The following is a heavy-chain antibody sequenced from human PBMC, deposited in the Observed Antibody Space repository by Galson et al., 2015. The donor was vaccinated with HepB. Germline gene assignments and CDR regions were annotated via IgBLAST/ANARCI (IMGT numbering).Heavy chain of an antibody. CDR3: ARDRGRGGDSHYYCYYGKDV. CDR1: GFTFSSYA. Sequence: SLRLSCAASGFTFSSYAMHWVRQAPGKGREWVAVISYDGSNKYYADSVKGQFTISRDNSKNTLYLQMNSLRAEDTAVYYCARDRGRGGDSHYYCYYGKDVWGLGTTVTVSS. D-gene: IGHD2-21*02. CDR2: ISYDGSNK. J-gene: IGHJ6*02. V-gene: IGHV3-30*04.